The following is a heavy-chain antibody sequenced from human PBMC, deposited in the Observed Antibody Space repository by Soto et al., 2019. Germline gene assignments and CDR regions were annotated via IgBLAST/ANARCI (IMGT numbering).Heavy chain of an antibody. CDR2: IRGSGGSK. CDR1: GFTFSSYA. J-gene: IGHJ5*01. CDR3: AGSPGLSRISGTTLGA. D-gene: IGHD1-7*01. Sequence: GGSLRLSCAASGFTFSSYAMSWVRQAPGKGLEWVSAIRGSGGSKYYADSVKGRFTISRDNAKNMLYLQVNSLRAEDTAVYYCAGSPGLSRISGTTLGAWGQGILVTVSS. V-gene: IGHV3-23*01.